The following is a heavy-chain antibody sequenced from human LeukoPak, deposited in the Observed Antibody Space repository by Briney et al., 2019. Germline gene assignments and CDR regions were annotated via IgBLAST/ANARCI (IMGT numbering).Heavy chain of an antibody. D-gene: IGHD2-2*02. Sequence: ASVKVSCKVSGYTLTELSMHWVRQAPGKGLEWMGGFDPEDGETIYAQKFQGRVTMTEDTSTDTAYMELSSLRSEDTAVYYCATPVVPAAIRGYWYFDLWGRGTLVTVSS. CDR2: FDPEDGET. V-gene: IGHV1-24*01. CDR3: ATPVVPAAIRGYWYFDL. J-gene: IGHJ2*01. CDR1: GYTLTELS.